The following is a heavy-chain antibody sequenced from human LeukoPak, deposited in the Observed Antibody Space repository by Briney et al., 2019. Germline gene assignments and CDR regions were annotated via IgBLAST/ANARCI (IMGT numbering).Heavy chain of an antibody. CDR3: AREMSASGKSY. V-gene: IGHV3-21*01. CDR1: GFTFSRYA. Sequence: GGSLRLSCSASGFTFSRYAMNWVRQAPGKGLEWVSSISSTGVYIDYADSVKGRFTISRDNAKNSLFLQMNSLRAEDTAVYHCAREMSASGKSYWGQGNLVTVSS. CDR2: ISSTGVYI. D-gene: IGHD3-10*01. J-gene: IGHJ4*02.